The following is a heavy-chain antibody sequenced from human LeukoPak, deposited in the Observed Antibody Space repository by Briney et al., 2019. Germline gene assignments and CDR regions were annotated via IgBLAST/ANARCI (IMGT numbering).Heavy chain of an antibody. Sequence: AEDLMISCQGSGDSFTSYWIGWVRQTPGKCQMWMGIKYTGNSDTRYSPSFQGQVTISADKSISPVSLKLSNGTDADTALYYCSRLVEYGGNSEFDYWGQGTLVTVSS. D-gene: IGHD4-23*01. V-gene: IGHV5-51*01. CDR1: GDSFTSYW. CDR3: SRLVEYGGNSEFDY. J-gene: IGHJ4*02. CDR2: KYTGNSDT.